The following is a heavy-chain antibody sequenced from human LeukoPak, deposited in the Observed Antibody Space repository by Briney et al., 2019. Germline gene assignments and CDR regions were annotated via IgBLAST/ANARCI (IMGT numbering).Heavy chain of an antibody. CDR1: GFSFSAYW. Sequence: GGSLRLSCAASGFSFSAYWMTWVRQAPGTGLEWVANINPAGTDTYYVDPVKGRFTISRDNAMNLLYLQMNSLRAEDTAVYYCARITMGATSANFYYYFLDAWGKGTTVTVAS. CDR3: ARITMGATSANFYYYFLDA. D-gene: IGHD3-3*01. CDR2: INPAGTDT. J-gene: IGHJ6*03. V-gene: IGHV3-7*01.